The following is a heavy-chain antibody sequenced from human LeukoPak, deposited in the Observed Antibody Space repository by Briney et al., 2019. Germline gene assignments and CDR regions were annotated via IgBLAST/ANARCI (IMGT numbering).Heavy chain of an antibody. CDR1: GFTFSSYE. V-gene: IGHV3-48*03. CDR2: ISSSGSTI. CDR3: AREMAAIIPGMDV. D-gene: IGHD5-24*01. J-gene: IGHJ6*02. Sequence: GGSLRLSCAASGFTFSSYEMNCVRQAPGKGLELVSYISSSGSTIYYAATVKGRFTISRDNAKNSLYLQMNSLRAEDTAVYYCAREMAAIIPGMDVWGQGTTVTVSS.